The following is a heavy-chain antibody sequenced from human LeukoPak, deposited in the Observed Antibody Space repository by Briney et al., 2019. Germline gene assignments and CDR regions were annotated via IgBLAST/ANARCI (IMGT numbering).Heavy chain of an antibody. Sequence: SQTLSLTCTVSGGSISSGGYYWSWLRQHPGKGLEWLGYIYYSGSTYCNPSLKSRVTISVDTSKNQFSLKLSSVTAADTAVYYCARDLPGSNWFDPWGQGTLVTVSS. V-gene: IGHV4-31*03. CDR1: GGSISSGGYY. CDR2: IYYSGST. J-gene: IGHJ5*02. CDR3: ARDLPGSNWFDP.